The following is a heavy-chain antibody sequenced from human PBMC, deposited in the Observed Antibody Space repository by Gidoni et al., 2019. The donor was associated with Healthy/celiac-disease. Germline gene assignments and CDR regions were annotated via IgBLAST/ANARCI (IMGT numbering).Heavy chain of an antibody. CDR3: ARGSSGYNEYFQH. V-gene: IGHV3-21*01. Sequence: EVQLVESGGGLVKPGGYLRLSCAASGFTFSSYSMNWVRQAPGKGLEWVSSISSSSSYIYYADSVKGRFTISRDNAKNSLYLQMNSLRAEDTAVYYCARGSSGYNEYFQHWGQGTLVTVSS. D-gene: IGHD3-22*01. CDR1: GFTFSSYS. CDR2: ISSSSSYI. J-gene: IGHJ1*01.